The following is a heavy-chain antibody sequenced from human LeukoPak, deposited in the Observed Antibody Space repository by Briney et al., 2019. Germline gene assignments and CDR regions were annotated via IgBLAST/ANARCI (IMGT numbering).Heavy chain of an antibody. CDR1: GYTFTSYY. CDR3: ARGAMVRGVIIHYYYYYMDV. J-gene: IGHJ6*03. V-gene: IGHV1-46*01. Sequence: ASVKVSCKASGYTFTSYYMHWVRQAPGQGLEWMGIINPSGGSTSYAQKFQGRVTMTRDMSTSTVYMELSSLRSEDTAVYYCARGAMVRGVIIHYYYYYMDVWGKGTMVTVSS. D-gene: IGHD3-10*01. CDR2: INPSGGST.